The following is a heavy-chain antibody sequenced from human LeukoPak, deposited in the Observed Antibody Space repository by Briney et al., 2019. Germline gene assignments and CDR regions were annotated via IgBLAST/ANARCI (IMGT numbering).Heavy chain of an antibody. J-gene: IGHJ4*02. CDR3: ASEYYDFWSGYYAY. D-gene: IGHD3-3*01. CDR1: GFTFSSHW. V-gene: IGHV3-21*01. CDR2: ISSSSSYI. Sequence: GGSLRLSCAVSGFTFSSHWMAWVRQAPGKGLEWVSSISSSSSYIYYADSVKGRFTISRDNAKNSLYLQMNSLRAEDTAVYYCASEYYDFWSGYYAYWGQGTLVTVSS.